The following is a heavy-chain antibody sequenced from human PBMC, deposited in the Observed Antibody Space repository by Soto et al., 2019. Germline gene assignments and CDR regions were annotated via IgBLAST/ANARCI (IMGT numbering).Heavy chain of an antibody. CDR1: GGTFSSYA. V-gene: IGHV1-69*13. D-gene: IGHD2-2*01. Sequence: SVKVSCKASGGTFSSYAISWVRQAPGQGLEWMGGIIPIFGTANYAQKFQGRVTITADESTSTAYMELSSLRSEDTAVYYCARDGRWRDIVVVSAAHTGGNYYYGMDVSGQGTTVTVSS. CDR2: IIPIFGTA. CDR3: ARDGRWRDIVVVSAAHTGGNYYYGMDV. J-gene: IGHJ6*02.